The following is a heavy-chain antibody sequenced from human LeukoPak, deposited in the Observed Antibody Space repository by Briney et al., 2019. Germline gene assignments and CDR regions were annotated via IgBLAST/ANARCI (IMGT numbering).Heavy chain of an antibody. J-gene: IGHJ4*02. Sequence: PSETLSLTCTVSGYSISSGYYWGWIRQPPGKGLEWIGSIYHSGSTYYNPSLKGRVTISVDTSKNQFSLKLSSVTAADTAVYYCASHVADYGGNSGFSDYWGQGTLVTVSS. CDR3: ASHVADYGGNSGFSDY. D-gene: IGHD4-23*01. CDR2: IYHSGST. CDR1: GYSISSGYY. V-gene: IGHV4-38-2*02.